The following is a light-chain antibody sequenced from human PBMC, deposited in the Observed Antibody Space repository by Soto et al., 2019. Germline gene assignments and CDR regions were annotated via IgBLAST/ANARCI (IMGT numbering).Light chain of an antibody. V-gene: IGLV2-14*01. CDR2: DVS. CDR1: SSDVGGYKY. J-gene: IGLJ1*01. Sequence: QSVLPKPASVSGSPGQSITISCTGTSSDVGGYKYVSWYQLHPGKAPKLMIYDVSNRPSGVSNRFSGSKSGNTASLTISGLQAEDEADYYCSSYTSSSTLRVFGTGTKVTVL. CDR3: SSYTSSSTLRV.